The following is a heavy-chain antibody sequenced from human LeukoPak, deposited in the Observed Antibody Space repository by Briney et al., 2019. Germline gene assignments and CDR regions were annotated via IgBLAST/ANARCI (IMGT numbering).Heavy chain of an antibody. CDR2: ISASGGST. J-gene: IGHJ6*02. Sequence: PGGSLSLSCAASGFTFSSYAMSWVRQAPGRGLEWVSGISASGGSTSYADSVRGRFTISRDNSKNTLYLQMNSLRVEDTAVYYCARASGSWIYYGMDVWGQGTTVTVSS. D-gene: IGHD5-12*01. V-gene: IGHV3-23*01. CDR3: ARASGSWIYYGMDV. CDR1: GFTFSSYA.